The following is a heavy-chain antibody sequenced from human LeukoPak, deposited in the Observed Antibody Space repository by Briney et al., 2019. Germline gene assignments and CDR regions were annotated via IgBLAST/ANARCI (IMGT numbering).Heavy chain of an antibody. CDR3: ASPGPVEAATGTGAFDI. CDR2: IKQDGSEK. V-gene: IGHV3-7*01. J-gene: IGHJ3*02. D-gene: IGHD6-13*01. Sequence: GGSLRLSCAASGFTSSSYWMSWVRQAPEKGLEWVANIKQDGSEKYYVDSVKGRFTISRDNAKNSLYLQMNSLRAEDTAVYYCASPGPVEAATGTGAFDIWGQGTMVTVSS. CDR1: GFTSSSYW.